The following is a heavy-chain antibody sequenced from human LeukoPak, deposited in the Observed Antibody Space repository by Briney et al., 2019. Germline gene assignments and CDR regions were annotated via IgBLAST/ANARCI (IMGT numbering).Heavy chain of an antibody. J-gene: IGHJ4*02. CDR3: ARTGGTIDY. Sequence: SETLSLTCTVSSGSISSYYWSWIRQPPGKGLEWIGYIYYSGSTYYNPSLKSRVTISVDTSKNQFSLKLNSVTAADTAVYYCARTGGTIDYWGQGTLVTVSS. CDR2: IYYSGST. D-gene: IGHD2-8*02. V-gene: IGHV4-30-4*01. CDR1: SGSISSYY.